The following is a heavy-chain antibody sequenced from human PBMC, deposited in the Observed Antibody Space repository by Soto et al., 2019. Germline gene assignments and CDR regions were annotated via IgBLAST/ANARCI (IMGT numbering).Heavy chain of an antibody. CDR2: TSGSGGST. CDR1: GFTFSSYA. V-gene: IGHV3-23*01. Sequence: GGSLRLSCAASGFTFSSYAMSWVRQPPGKGLEWISTTSGSGGSTFYADSVKGRFTSSRDNSKNTLYLQMNSLRAEDTAVYYRAKVGESGVRGFSYYYYYLDVWGKGTTVTVSS. CDR3: AKVGESGVRGFSYYYYYLDV. J-gene: IGHJ6*03. D-gene: IGHD3-10*01.